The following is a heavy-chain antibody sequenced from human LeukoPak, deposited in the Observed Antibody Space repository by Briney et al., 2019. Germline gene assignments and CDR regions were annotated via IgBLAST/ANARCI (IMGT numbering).Heavy chain of an antibody. CDR2: IYPDDSDT. Sequence: GESLKISCKSSGYTFTTYWIGWVRQMPGKGLEWMGIIYPDDSDTRYSPSFQGQVTISADMSISTAYLQWSSLKASDTAMYYCATQVGGSLYFHYWGQGTLVTVSS. J-gene: IGHJ4*02. CDR3: ATQVGGSLYFHY. CDR1: GYTFTTYW. V-gene: IGHV5-51*01. D-gene: IGHD1-26*01.